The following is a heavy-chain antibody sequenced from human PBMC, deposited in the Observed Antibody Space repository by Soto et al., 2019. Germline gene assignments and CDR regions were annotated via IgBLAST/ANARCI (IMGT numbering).Heavy chain of an antibody. J-gene: IGHJ6*02. CDR3: ARSPGQRPLYYGMDV. V-gene: IGHV1-8*01. CDR2: MNPNSGNT. CDR1: GYTFTSYD. D-gene: IGHD6-25*01. Sequence: DSVKVSCKASGYTFTSYDINWVRQATGQGLEWMGWMNPNSGNTGYAQKFQGRVTMTRNTSISTAYMGLSSLRSEDTAVYYCARSPGQRPLYYGMDVCGQGSTVTGSS.